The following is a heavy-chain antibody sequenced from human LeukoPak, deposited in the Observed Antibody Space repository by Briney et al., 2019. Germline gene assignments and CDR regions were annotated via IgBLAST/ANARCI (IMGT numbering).Heavy chain of an antibody. Sequence: SETLSLTCTVSGGSVSSGSYYWSWIRQPPGKGLEWIGYIYYSGSTNYNPSLKSRVTISVDTSENQFSLKLSSVTAADTAVYYCARGRYDYVWGSYRPFDYWGQGTLVTVSS. CDR3: ARGRYDYVWGSYRPFDY. V-gene: IGHV4-61*01. D-gene: IGHD3-16*02. J-gene: IGHJ4*02. CDR2: IYYSGST. CDR1: GGSVSSGSYY.